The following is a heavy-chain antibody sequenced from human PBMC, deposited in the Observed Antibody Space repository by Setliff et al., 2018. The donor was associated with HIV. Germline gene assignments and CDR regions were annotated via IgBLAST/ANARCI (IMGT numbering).Heavy chain of an antibody. CDR2: ICDSGIT. V-gene: IGHV4-61*05. J-gene: IGHJ4*02. Sequence: SETLSLTCTVSGGSISSSSYYWGWIRQPPGKGLEWIGYICDSGITKYSPSLKSRVTISVDRSKNQFSLKLTSVTAADTAVYYCAKGVRGYNKGGLDHWGQGTLVTVSS. D-gene: IGHD5-18*01. CDR3: AKGVRGYNKGGLDH. CDR1: GGSISSSSYY.